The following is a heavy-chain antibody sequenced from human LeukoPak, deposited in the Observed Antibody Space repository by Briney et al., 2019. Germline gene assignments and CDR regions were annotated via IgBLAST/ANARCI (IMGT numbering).Heavy chain of an antibody. Sequence: ASVKVSCKASGYTFTSYDINWVRQATGQGLEWMGWMNPNSGNTGYAQKFQGRVTITRNTSISTAYMELSSLRSEDTAVYYCARGPGDFWSGYYKAWGQGTLVTVSS. V-gene: IGHV1-8*03. J-gene: IGHJ5*02. D-gene: IGHD3-3*01. CDR2: MNPNSGNT. CDR1: GYTFTSYD. CDR3: ARGPGDFWSGYYKA.